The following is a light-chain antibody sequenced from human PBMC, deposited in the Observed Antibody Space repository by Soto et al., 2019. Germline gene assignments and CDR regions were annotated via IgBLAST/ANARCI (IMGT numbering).Light chain of an antibody. V-gene: IGKV2-30*01. CDR3: MQGTHWPHT. CDR2: KVS. J-gene: IGKJ1*01. Sequence: VVMNQSTLYLPVTPGQPASISCRSSQSLLYSDGTTFLSWSQQRTGQSPRSLIYKVSNRDSGVPDRFNGSGSGTEFTLKISGVEAEDVGLYYCMQGTHWPHTFGQGTKVEIK. CDR1: QSLLYSDGTTF.